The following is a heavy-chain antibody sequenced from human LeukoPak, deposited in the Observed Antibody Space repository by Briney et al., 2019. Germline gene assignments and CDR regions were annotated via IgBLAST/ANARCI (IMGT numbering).Heavy chain of an antibody. D-gene: IGHD5-24*01. CDR3: ARRRAGYFDY. CDR2: IYHSGST. CDR1: GYSISSGYY. J-gene: IGHJ4*02. Sequence: PSETLSLTCAVSGYSISSGYYWGWIRQPPGKGLEWIGSIYHSGSTYYNPSLKSRVTISVDTSKNQFSLKLSSVTAADTAVYYCARRRAGYFDYWGQGTLVTVSS. V-gene: IGHV4-38-2*01.